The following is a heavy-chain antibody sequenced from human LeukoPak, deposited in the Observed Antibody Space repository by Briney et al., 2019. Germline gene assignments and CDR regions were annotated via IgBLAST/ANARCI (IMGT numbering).Heavy chain of an antibody. CDR2: IDSTGGDT. J-gene: IGHJ4*02. Sequence: QPGGSLRLSCAASGFTFSTSATTWVRQSPGKGLEWVSTIDSTGGDTYYADSVKGRFTISRDNSKNTVFLQMNSLEVEDTAVYYCGNRGSYFYDFWGQGTLVTVSS. CDR1: GFTFSTSA. D-gene: IGHD2-15*01. V-gene: IGHV3-23*01. CDR3: GNRGSYFYDF.